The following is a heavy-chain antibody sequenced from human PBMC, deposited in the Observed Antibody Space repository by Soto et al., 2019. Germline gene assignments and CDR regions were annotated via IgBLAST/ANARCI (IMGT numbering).Heavy chain of an antibody. V-gene: IGHV4-4*02. CDR1: GGSISSSNW. J-gene: IGHJ6*02. CDR2: IYHSGST. Sequence: PSETLSLTCAVSGGSISSSNWWSWVRQPPGKGLEGIGEIYHSGSTNYNPTHKSRLTISVDKSKNQFSLKLSSVTAADTAVYYCAIAYYDFGSGYPGYYHGMDVWGQGTTVTDS. CDR3: AIAYYDFGSGYPGYYHGMDV. D-gene: IGHD3-3*01.